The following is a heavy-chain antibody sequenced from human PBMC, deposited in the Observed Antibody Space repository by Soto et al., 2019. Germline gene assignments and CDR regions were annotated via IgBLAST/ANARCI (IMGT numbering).Heavy chain of an antibody. D-gene: IGHD2-2*01. Sequence: SVKVSCKASGFTFTSSSMQWVRHARGQRLEWIGWIVVGSGNTNYAQKFQERVTITRDMSTSTAYMELSSLRSEDTAVYYCAADSSVPAAQKGEYYYYYGMDVWG. V-gene: IGHV1-58*02. J-gene: IGHJ6*02. CDR2: IVVGSGNT. CDR3: AADSSVPAAQKGEYYYYYGMDV. CDR1: GFTFTSSS.